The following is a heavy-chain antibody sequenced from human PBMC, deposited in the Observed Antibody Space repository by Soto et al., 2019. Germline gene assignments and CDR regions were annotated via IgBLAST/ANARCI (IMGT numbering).Heavy chain of an antibody. D-gene: IGHD2-2*01. CDR1: GCTFTSYG. V-gene: IGHV1-18*04. CDR3: ARGCWAVVAPAAKSRPYYWFDA. Sequence: ASVKVSCKASGCTFTSYGRSWGGQAPGQGGEGMGWISAYSGNTNYAQKLQGRVTMTTDTSTSTAYMELRSLRSDDTAVYYCARGCWAVVAPAAKSRPYYWFDAWGQGTMVTVSS. J-gene: IGHJ5*02. CDR2: ISAYSGNT.